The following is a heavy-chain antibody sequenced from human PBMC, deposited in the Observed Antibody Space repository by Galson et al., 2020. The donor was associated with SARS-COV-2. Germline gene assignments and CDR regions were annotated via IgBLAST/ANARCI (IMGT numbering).Heavy chain of an antibody. V-gene: IGHV3-30*18. J-gene: IGHJ4*02. D-gene: IGHD3-3*01. CDR3: AKGADYDFWSGPRGLIDY. CDR1: GFTFSSYG. Sequence: TGGSLRLSCAASGFTFSSYGMHWVRQAPGKGLEWVAVISYDGSNQYYADSVKGRFTISRDNSKNTLYLQMNSLRAEDTAVYYCAKGADYDFWSGPRGLIDYWGQGTLVTVSS. CDR2: ISYDGSNQ.